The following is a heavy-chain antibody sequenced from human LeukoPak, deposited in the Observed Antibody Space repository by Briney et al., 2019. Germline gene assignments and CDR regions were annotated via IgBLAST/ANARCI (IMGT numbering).Heavy chain of an antibody. D-gene: IGHD3-22*01. CDR1: AFTFSYYA. J-gene: IGHJ4*02. Sequence: PGGSLRLSCAPSAFTFSYYAMHWVRQGPGTGLEWVAVISYDGSNKYYADSVKCRFTIFRDSSKNTLYLQMNSLRSEDTAVYYWARGPKYYYDDSAYYYGYFDYWGQGTLVTVSS. CDR3: ARGPKYYYDDSAYYYGYFDY. V-gene: IGHV3-30-3*01. CDR2: ISYDGSNK.